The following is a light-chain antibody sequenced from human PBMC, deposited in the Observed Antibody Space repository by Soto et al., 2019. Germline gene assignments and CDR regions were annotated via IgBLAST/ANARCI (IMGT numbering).Light chain of an antibody. V-gene: IGLV3-1*01. CDR1: NLGDKY. CDR2: QDS. J-gene: IGLJ2*01. Sequence: SYELTQPPSVSVSPGQTASITCSGDNLGDKYACWYQQKPGQSPVLVIYQDSKRPSRIPERFSGSNSGNTATLTISGTQAMDEADYYCQAWDSSVVVFGGGTQLTVL. CDR3: QAWDSSVVV.